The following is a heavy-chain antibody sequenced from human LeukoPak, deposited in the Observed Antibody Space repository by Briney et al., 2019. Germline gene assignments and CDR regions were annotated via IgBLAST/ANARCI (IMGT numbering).Heavy chain of an antibody. Sequence: PGGSLRLSCTASGFTFGDYAMSWVRQAPGKGLEWVGSIRSKAYGGTTEYAASVKGRFTISRDDSKSIAYLQMNSLKTEDTAVYYCTRSVVRGVIIYYYGMDVWGKGTTVTVSS. CDR3: TRSVVRGVIIYYYGMDV. V-gene: IGHV3-49*04. CDR1: GFTFGDYA. D-gene: IGHD3-10*01. CDR2: IRSKAYGGTT. J-gene: IGHJ6*04.